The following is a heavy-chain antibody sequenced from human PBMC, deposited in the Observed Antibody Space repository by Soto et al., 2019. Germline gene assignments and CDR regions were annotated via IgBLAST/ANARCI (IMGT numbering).Heavy chain of an antibody. Sequence: QITLKESGPTLVKPTQTLTLTCTFSGFSLSTSGVGVGWIRQPPGKALEWLALIYWDDDKRSSPSLKSRLTITKDPSTCRVALTLTTIDPVATATYFRADSFGRDYGDYGAYLYYWGQVPPVTVSS. J-gene: IGHJ4*02. CDR2: IYWDDDK. V-gene: IGHV2-5*02. CDR1: GFSLSTSGVG. D-gene: IGHD4-17*01. CDR3: ADSFGRDYGDYGAYLYY.